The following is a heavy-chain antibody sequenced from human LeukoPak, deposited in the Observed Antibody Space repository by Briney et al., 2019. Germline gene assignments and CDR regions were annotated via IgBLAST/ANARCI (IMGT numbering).Heavy chain of an antibody. V-gene: IGHV4-39*01. CDR3: ARHSGLNWFDP. J-gene: IGHJ5*02. Sequence: SETVSLTCTVSGGSISSSSYYWGWIRQPPGKGLEWIGSIYYSGSTYYNPSLKSRVTISVDTSKNQFSLKLSSVTAADTAVYYCARHSGLNWFDPWGQGTLVTVSS. D-gene: IGHD3/OR15-3a*01. CDR2: IYYSGST. CDR1: GGSISSSSYY.